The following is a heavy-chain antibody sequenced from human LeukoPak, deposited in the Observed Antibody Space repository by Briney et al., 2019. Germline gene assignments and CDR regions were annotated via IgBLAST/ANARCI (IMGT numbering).Heavy chain of an antibody. CDR3: ARDKAHSYGRYFDP. D-gene: IGHD5-18*01. V-gene: IGHV4-59*01. CDR1: GGSISTYY. Sequence: SETLSLTCSVAGGSISTYYWNWIRQTPRKGLEWIGHISNGNTDYNPSLKSRVTISVDTSKNQFSLKLTSVTAADTAVYYCARDKAHSYGRYFDPWGQGALVIVSS. J-gene: IGHJ5*02. CDR2: ISNGNT.